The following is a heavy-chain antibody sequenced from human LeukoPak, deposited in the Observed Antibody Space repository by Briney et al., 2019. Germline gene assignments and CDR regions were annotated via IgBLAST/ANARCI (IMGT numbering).Heavy chain of an antibody. CDR3: ARDFGNDYYYYMDV. D-gene: IGHD4-23*01. CDR1: GFTFSRHA. CDR2: ISYDGSNK. V-gene: IGHV3-30-3*01. Sequence: GRPLRLSCAASGFTFSRHAMHWVRQAPGKGLEWVAVISYDGSNKYYAESVKGRFTISRDNSKNTLYLQMNSLRAEDTAVYSCARDFGNDYYYYMDVWGKGTTVIVSS. J-gene: IGHJ6*03.